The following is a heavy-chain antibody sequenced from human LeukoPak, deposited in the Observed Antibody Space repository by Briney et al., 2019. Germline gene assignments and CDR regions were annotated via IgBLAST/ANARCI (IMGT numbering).Heavy chain of an antibody. CDR1: GYTFTSYD. CDR2: MNPNSGNT. D-gene: IGHD3-22*01. Sequence: ASVKVSCKASGYTFTSYDINWVRQPTGQGLEWMGWMNPNSGNTGYAQKFLGRLTMTRDTSISTAYMELTSLTSEDTAVYYCARMYYYDTSDKDNWFDPWGQGTLVTVSS. CDR3: ARMYYYDTSDKDNWFDP. J-gene: IGHJ5*02. V-gene: IGHV1-8*01.